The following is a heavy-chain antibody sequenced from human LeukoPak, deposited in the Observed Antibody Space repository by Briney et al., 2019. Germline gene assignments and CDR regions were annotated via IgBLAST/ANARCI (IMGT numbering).Heavy chain of an antibody. CDR1: GFTFSTYT. CDR2: ISSSTTYI. J-gene: IGHJ6*03. CDR3: ASGRVRGVYYYYYYMDV. V-gene: IGHV3-21*01. D-gene: IGHD3-10*01. Sequence: GGSLRLSCAASGFTFSTYTMNWVRQAPGKGLEWISAISSSTTYIYYADSVKGRFTISRDNAKNSLYLQMNSLRAEDTAVYYCASGRVRGVYYYYYYMDVWGKGTTVTVSS.